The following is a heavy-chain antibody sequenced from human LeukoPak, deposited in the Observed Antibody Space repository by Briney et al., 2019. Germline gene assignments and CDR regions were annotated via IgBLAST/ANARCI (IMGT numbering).Heavy chain of an antibody. V-gene: IGHV4-34*01. J-gene: IGHJ6*03. Sequence: SETLSLTCGVYGGSFSGYDWSWVRQPPGKGLEWIGEINDGGDTNYNPSLKSRVTMSVDTSKNHFSLEVRSMIAADTAVYYCARGLGWKVATMGLFFMDVWGEGTTVTVSS. CDR2: INDGGDT. CDR3: ARGLGWKVATMGLFFMDV. CDR1: GGSFSGYD. D-gene: IGHD5-24*01.